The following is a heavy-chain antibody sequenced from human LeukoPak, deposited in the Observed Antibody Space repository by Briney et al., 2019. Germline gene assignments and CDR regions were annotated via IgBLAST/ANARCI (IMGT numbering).Heavy chain of an antibody. CDR1: GGSFGGFY. CDR2: INHSGST. V-gene: IGHV4-34*01. CDR3: ARGGGSSGGYYFDY. D-gene: IGHD1-26*01. J-gene: IGHJ4*02. Sequence: SETLSLICAVYGGSFGGFYWTWICQPPGKGLEWIGEINHSGSTNYNPSLKSRVSISVDTSKNQFSLNLSSVTAADTAVYYCARGGGSSGGYYFDYWGQGTLVTVSS.